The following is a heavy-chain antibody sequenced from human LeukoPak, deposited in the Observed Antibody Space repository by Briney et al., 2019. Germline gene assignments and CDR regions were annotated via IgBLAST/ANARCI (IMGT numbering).Heavy chain of an antibody. V-gene: IGHV4-34*01. Sequence: SETLSLTCAVYGGSFSGYYWSWIRQPPGKGLEWIGEINHSGSTNYNPSLKSRVTISVDTSKNQFSLKPSSVTAADTAVYYCARTKFPLGGYPFDYWGQGTLVTVSS. CDR1: GGSFSGYY. D-gene: IGHD5-18*01. J-gene: IGHJ4*02. CDR3: ARTKFPLGGYPFDY. CDR2: INHSGST.